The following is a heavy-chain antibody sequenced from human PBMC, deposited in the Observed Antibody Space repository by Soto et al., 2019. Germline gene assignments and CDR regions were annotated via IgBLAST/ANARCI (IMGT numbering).Heavy chain of an antibody. Sequence: GASVKVSCKASGYTFTGYYMHWVRQAPGQGLEWMGWINPNSGGTNYAQKFQGRVTMTRDTSISTAYMELSRLRSDDTAVYYCARERDKEYSSGQHRNYYYGMDVWGQGTTVTVSS. D-gene: IGHD6-19*01. J-gene: IGHJ6*02. V-gene: IGHV1-2*02. CDR1: GYTFTGYY. CDR2: INPNSGGT. CDR3: ARERDKEYSSGQHRNYYYGMDV.